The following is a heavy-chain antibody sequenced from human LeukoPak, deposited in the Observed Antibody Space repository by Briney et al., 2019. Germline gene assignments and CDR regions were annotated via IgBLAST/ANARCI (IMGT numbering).Heavy chain of an antibody. Sequence: PSETLSLTCTVSGGSISSYYWSWIRQPPGKGLEWIGYIYYSGSTNYNPSLKSRVTISADTSKNQFFLKLSSVTAADTAVYYCARVNSWLGYNWFDPWGQGTLVTVSS. CDR3: ARVNSWLGYNWFDP. V-gene: IGHV4-59*01. J-gene: IGHJ5*02. CDR1: GGSISSYY. D-gene: IGHD6-13*01. CDR2: IYYSGST.